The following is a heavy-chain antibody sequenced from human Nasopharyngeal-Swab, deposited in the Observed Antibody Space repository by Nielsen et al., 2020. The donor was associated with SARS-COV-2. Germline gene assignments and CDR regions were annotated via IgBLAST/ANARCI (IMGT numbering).Heavy chain of an antibody. CDR3: ARGRYYGDYDY. Sequence: GSLRLSCALYGGSFTPYSWIWIRQPPGKGLEWIGEINHIGSTNYNTYNPSLNSRVTISLATSKDQFSLTLTSVTAADTAIYFCARGRYYGDYDYWGQGALVTVSS. CDR2: INHIGST. D-gene: IGHD4-17*01. J-gene: IGHJ4*02. V-gene: IGHV4-34*01. CDR1: GGSFTPYS.